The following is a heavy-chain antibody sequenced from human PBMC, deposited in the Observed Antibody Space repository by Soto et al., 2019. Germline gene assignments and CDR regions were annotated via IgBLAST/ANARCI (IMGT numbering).Heavy chain of an antibody. CDR2: INHSGST. CDR1: GGSFSGYY. Sequence: PSETLSLTCAVYGGSFSGYYWSWIRQPPGKGLEWIGEINHSGSTNYNPSLKSRVTISVDTSKNQFSLKLSSVTAADTAVYYCARGFYNSSGYYYVLSAFDIWGQGTMVTV. J-gene: IGHJ3*02. V-gene: IGHV4-34*01. D-gene: IGHD3-22*01. CDR3: ARGFYNSSGYYYVLSAFDI.